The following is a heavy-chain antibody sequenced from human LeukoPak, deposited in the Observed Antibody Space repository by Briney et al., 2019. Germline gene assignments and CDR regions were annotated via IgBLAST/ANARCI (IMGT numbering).Heavy chain of an antibody. CDR3: ARDRSTRGNWLDT. D-gene: IGHD2-2*01. J-gene: IGHJ5*02. Sequence: ASVKVSCKTSGYTFTGHYVHWVRQAPGQGLEWMGWIAPDSGGTNYAQQFQDRVTTTRDTSLSIAYMEVSRLRSDDTAVYYCARDRSTRGNWLDTWGQGTLVTVSS. CDR2: IAPDSGGT. CDR1: GYTFTGHY. V-gene: IGHV1-2*02.